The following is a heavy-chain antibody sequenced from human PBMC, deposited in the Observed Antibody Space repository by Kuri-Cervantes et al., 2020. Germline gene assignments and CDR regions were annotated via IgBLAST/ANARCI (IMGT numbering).Heavy chain of an antibody. CDR2: IYYSGST. D-gene: IGHD3-22*01. V-gene: IGHV4-39*01. J-gene: IGHJ5*02. CDR3: ARGIGTQYYYDSGGYRWRNWFDP. Sequence: SETLSLTCTVPGGSISSSSYYWGWIRQPPGKGLEWIGSIYYSGSTYYNPSLKSRVTISVDTSENQFSLKLSSVTAADTAVYYCARGIGTQYYYDSGGYRWRNWFDPWGQGTLVTVSS. CDR1: GGSISSSSYY.